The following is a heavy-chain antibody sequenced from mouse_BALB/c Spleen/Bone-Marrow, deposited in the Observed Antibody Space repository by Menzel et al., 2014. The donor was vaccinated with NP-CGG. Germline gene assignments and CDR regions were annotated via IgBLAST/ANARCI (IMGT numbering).Heavy chain of an antibody. CDR2: INPYNGGT. CDR3: ATYYGSGWYFDV. D-gene: IGHD1-1*01. V-gene: IGHV1-26*01. J-gene: IGHJ1*01. CDR1: GYSFTDYT. Sequence: EVQLQESGPELVKPGASMKISCKASGYSFTDYTMTWVKQSHGKNLEWIGLINPYNGGTGYNQKFKGKATLTVDKSSSTAYMDLLSLTSEDSAVYYCATYYGSGWYFDVWGAGTTVTVFS.